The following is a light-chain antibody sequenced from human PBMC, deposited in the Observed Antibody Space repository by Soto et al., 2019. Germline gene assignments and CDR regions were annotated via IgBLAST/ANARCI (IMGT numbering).Light chain of an antibody. CDR1: ESVAGH. J-gene: IGKJ5*01. Sequence: EILMTQSPATLSVSPRERATLSCRASESVAGHLAWYQHKPGQAPRLLIYDASIRAAGVPARFSGSGSGTDFSLTISSLEPEDFAVYFCQQYGGSPITFGLGTRLEIK. CDR2: DAS. CDR3: QQYGGSPIT. V-gene: IGKV3D-15*01.